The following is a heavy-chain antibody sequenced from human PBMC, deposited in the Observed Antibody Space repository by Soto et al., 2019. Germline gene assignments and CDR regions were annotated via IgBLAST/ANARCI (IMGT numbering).Heavy chain of an antibody. CDR2: INAGNGNT. CDR1: GYTFTSYA. D-gene: IGHD3-3*02. V-gene: IGHV1-3*01. J-gene: IGHJ4*02. CDR3: ARAIRLALDY. Sequence: QVQLVQSGAEVKKPGASVKVSCKASGYTFTSYAMHWVRQAPGQRLEWMGWINAGNGNTKYSQKFQGRAPSTRDTSASTGYMDLSSLRSDDTAIDYCARAIRLALDYWGQGTLVTVSS.